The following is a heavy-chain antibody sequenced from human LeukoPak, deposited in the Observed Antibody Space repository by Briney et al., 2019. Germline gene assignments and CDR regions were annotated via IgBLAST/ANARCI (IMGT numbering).Heavy chain of an antibody. CDR2: INHSGST. J-gene: IGHJ3*02. CDR3: ARYKKWELIPRAFDI. D-gene: IGHD1-26*01. V-gene: IGHV4-34*01. CDR1: GGSFSGYY. Sequence: PSETLSLTCAVYGGSFSGYYWSWIRQPPGKGLEWIGEINHSGSTNYNPSLKSRVTISVDTSKNQFSLKLSSVTAADTAVYYCARYKKWELIPRAFDIWGQGAMVTVSS.